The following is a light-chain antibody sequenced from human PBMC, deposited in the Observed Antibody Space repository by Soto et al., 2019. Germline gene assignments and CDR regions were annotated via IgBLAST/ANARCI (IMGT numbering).Light chain of an antibody. Sequence: DIQMTQSPSTLSASVGDRVTITCRASQSISDSLAWYQQKPGKAPKLLIYEASSLKSGVPSRFSGSRSGTEYTRTISSRQPDDCATYYCQQYNGYWTFGEGTKVEIK. CDR2: EAS. CDR1: QSISDS. J-gene: IGKJ1*01. V-gene: IGKV1-5*03. CDR3: QQYNGYWT.